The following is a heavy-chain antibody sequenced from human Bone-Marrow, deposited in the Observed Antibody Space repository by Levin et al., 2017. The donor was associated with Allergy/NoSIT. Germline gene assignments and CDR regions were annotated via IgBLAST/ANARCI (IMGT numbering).Heavy chain of an antibody. CDR1: GFALSSYW. CDR3: VRDGNSGWSDLDG. V-gene: IGHV3-74*01. Sequence: PGGSLRLSCAASGFALSSYWMHWVRQVPGKGLVWVSRINPDGRNTSYADSVKGRFTISRDNAGNTLFLQMTSLRAEDTAVYYCVRDGNSGWSDLDGWGQGTLVTVSS. D-gene: IGHD6-19*01. J-gene: IGHJ4*02. CDR2: INPDGRNT.